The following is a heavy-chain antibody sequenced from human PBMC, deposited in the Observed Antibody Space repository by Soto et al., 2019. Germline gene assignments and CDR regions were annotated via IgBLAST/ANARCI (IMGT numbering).Heavy chain of an antibody. D-gene: IGHD6-13*01. CDR1: GFTFSYYG. V-gene: IGHV3-30*18. Sequence: GGSLRLSCAASGFTFSYYGMHWVRQAPGKGLEWVAVISYDGSNKYYGDSVKGRFTISRDNSKKTLYLQMNSLRPEDTAIYYCAKDMAANVRNYYGMDVWGQGTTVTVSS. CDR2: ISYDGSNK. J-gene: IGHJ6*02. CDR3: AKDMAANVRNYYGMDV.